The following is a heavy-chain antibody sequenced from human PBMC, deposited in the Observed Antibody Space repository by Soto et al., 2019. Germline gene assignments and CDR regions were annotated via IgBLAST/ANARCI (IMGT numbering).Heavy chain of an antibody. CDR1: GFTFSTYS. J-gene: IGHJ4*02. CDR3: AKNVGYYGSGPQGSYFDY. Sequence: PGGSLRLSCAASGFTFSTYSMSWVRQAPGKGLEWVSGFRTGGDDGTTYYADSVKGRFTISRDNSKNTLYLQMNSLRAEDTAVYYCAKNVGYYGSGPQGSYFDYWGQGTLVTVSS. CDR2: FRTGGDDGTT. D-gene: IGHD3-10*01. V-gene: IGHV3-23*01.